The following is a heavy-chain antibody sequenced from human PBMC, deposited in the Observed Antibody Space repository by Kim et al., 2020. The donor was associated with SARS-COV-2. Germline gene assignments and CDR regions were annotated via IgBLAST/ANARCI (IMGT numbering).Heavy chain of an antibody. D-gene: IGHD4-17*01. J-gene: IGHJ4*02. Sequence: YADSVKGRFTISRDNSKNTLYLQMNSLRAEDTAVYYCARDRGYGDRVFDYWGQGTLVTVSS. CDR3: ARDRGYGDRVFDY. V-gene: IGHV3-30*01.